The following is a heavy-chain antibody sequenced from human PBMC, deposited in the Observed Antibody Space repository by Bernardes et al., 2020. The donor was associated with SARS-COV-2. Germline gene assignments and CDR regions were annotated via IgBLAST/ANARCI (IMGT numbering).Heavy chain of an antibody. V-gene: IGHV4-39*01. Sequence: SETLSLTCTVSGGSISSSSYYWGWIRQPPGKGLEWIGSIYYSGSTYYNPSLKSRVTISVDTSKNQFSLKLSSVTAADTAVYYCASPTLGIAAAGRVAFDIWGQGTMVTVSS. CDR1: GGSISSSSYY. CDR3: ASPTLGIAAAGRVAFDI. CDR2: IYYSGST. D-gene: IGHD6-13*01. J-gene: IGHJ3*02.